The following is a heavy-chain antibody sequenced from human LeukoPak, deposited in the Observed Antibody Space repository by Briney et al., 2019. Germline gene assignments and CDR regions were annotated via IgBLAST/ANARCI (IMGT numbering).Heavy chain of an antibody. CDR2: IFTSGST. Sequence: PSETLSLTCTVSGGSISSYYWTWLRQPAGEGLEWIGRIFTSGSTNYNPSLKSRATMSVDTYKNEFSLRLTSVTAADTAVYYWARESGVNAGSYGYWGQGTLVTVSS. CDR3: ARESGVNAGSYGY. V-gene: IGHV4-4*07. CDR1: GGSISSYY. J-gene: IGHJ4*02. D-gene: IGHD1-26*01.